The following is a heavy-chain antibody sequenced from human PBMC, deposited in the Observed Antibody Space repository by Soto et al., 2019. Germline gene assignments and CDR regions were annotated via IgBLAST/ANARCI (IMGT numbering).Heavy chain of an antibody. Sequence: NHSETLSLTCTVSGRSISSVNYYWSWIRQPPGKGLEWIGYIYYSGSTYYNPSLRSRVTISVDTSKNQFSLKLSSVTAADTAVYYCARYGSGECNRGSCYSPFDYWGQGTLVTVSS. CDR2: IYYSGST. V-gene: IGHV4-30-4*01. J-gene: IGHJ4*02. CDR3: ARYGSGECNRGSCYSPFDY. CDR1: GRSISSVNYY. D-gene: IGHD2-15*01.